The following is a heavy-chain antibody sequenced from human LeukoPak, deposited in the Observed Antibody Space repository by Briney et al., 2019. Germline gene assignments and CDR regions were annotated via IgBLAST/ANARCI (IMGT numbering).Heavy chain of an antibody. CDR3: TRMTTGHDY. CDR1: GVSFDDYY. V-gene: IGHV4-34*01. Sequence: SETLSLTCAVSGVSFDDYYWSWVRQTPGKGLEWIGEINHSGHTNDSPSLKSRVTLSIDTSRKQFSLNLRSVTVADAGIYYCTRMTTGHDYWGQGTLVTVSS. D-gene: IGHD4-17*01. CDR2: INHSGHT. J-gene: IGHJ4*02.